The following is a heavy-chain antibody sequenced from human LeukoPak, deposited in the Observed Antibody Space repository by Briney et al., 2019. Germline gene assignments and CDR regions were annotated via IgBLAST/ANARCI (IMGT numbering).Heavy chain of an antibody. V-gene: IGHV3-9*01. CDR1: GFTVSSNY. Sequence: GGSLRLSCTASGFTVSSNYMSWVRQAPGKGLEWVSGISWNSGSIGYADSVKGRFTISRDNAKNSLYLQMNSLRAEDTALYYCAKAGYYGDLVSDAFDIWGQGTMVTVSS. D-gene: IGHD4-17*01. J-gene: IGHJ3*02. CDR2: ISWNSGSI. CDR3: AKAGYYGDLVSDAFDI.